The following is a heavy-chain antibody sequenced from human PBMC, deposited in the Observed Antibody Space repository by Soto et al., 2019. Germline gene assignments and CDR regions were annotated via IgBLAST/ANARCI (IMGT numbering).Heavy chain of an antibody. D-gene: IGHD4-4*01. CDR1: GFTFSDYG. Sequence: PGGSLRLSCAASGFTFSDYGIHWVRRAPGKGLEWVAVISYDASNKYYADSVKGRFTASRDNSKSTLYLQMDRLTAEDTAVYHCAKLTVPHTNAFDIWGQGTTVTVSS. J-gene: IGHJ3*02. V-gene: IGHV3-30*18. CDR3: AKLTVPHTNAFDI. CDR2: ISYDASNK.